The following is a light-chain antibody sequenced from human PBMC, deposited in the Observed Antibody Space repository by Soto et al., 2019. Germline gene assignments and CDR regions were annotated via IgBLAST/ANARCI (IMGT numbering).Light chain of an antibody. V-gene: IGKV3-11*01. J-gene: IGKJ4*01. CDR1: ESVGSN. CDR3: QHRSNWLA. CDR2: DAS. Sequence: EIVMTQSPVTLSVSPGERATLSCRASESVGSNLAWYQQKPGQPPRLLIYDASMRETGVPPRFSGSGSGTDFTLTITSLEPEDFAVYYCQHRSNWLAVGGGTKVDIK.